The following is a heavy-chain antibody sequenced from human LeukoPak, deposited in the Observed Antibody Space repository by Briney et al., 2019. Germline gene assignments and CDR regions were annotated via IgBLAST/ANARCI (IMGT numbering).Heavy chain of an antibody. D-gene: IGHD3-22*01. V-gene: IGHV3-23*01. Sequence: GGSLRLSCAPSGFTFSIYAMSWGRQAPGKGLEWVSAISGSGGSTYYADSVKGWFTISRDNFTNTLYLQMNSLSAEHTAVSSSANLKLPFSDSPLNPGGAAFDIWGQGTMVTVSS. CDR3: ANLKLPFSDSPLNPGGAAFDI. CDR1: GFTFSIYA. CDR2: ISGSGGST. J-gene: IGHJ3*02.